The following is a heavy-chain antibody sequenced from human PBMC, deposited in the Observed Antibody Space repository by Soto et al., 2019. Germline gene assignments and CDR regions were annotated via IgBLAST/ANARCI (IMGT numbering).Heavy chain of an antibody. CDR1: GFTFSSYD. CDR3: ARAEREYCSGGSCRADAFDI. Sequence: GGSLRLSCAASGFTFSSYDMHWVRQATGKGLEWVSAIGTAGDTYYPGSVKGRFTISRENAKNSLYLQMNSLRAGDTAVYYCARAEREYCSGGSCRADAFDIWGQGTMVTVSS. V-gene: IGHV3-13*01. J-gene: IGHJ3*02. D-gene: IGHD2-15*01. CDR2: IGTAGDT.